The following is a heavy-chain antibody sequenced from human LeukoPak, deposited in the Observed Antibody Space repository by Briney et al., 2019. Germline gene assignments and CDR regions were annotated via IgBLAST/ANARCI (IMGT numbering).Heavy chain of an antibody. CDR2: INHSGST. CDR1: GFTFSSYW. Sequence: GSLRLSCAASGFTFSSYWMSWIRQPPGKGLEWIGEINHSGSTNYNPSLKSRVTISVDTSKNQFSLKLSSVTAADTAVYYCARAPHRYCSSTSCSKYYYGMDVWGQGTTVTVSS. J-gene: IGHJ6*02. D-gene: IGHD2-2*01. CDR3: ARAPHRYCSSTSCSKYYYGMDV. V-gene: IGHV4-34*01.